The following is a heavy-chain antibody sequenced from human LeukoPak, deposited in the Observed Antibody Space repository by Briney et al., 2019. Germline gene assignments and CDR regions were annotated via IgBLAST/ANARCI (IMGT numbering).Heavy chain of an antibody. CDR3: TRGTVPGLATTYGTYFDS. D-gene: IGHD5-12*01. V-gene: IGHV3-30*03. CDR2: ISYDGTNK. J-gene: IGHJ4*02. CDR1: GFTFSSYG. Sequence: GGSLRLSCAASGFTFSSYGMHWVRQAPGKGLEWVAIISYDGTNKYYLDSVKGRFTISRDNSKNTLYLQMDSLRAEDTAVYYCTRGTVPGLATTYGTYFDSWGQGTLVTVSS.